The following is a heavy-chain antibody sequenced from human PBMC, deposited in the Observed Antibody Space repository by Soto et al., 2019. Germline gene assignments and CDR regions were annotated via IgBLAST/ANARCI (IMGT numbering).Heavy chain of an antibody. Sequence: GGSLRVSCAASGFTLSDYYMSWVRQAPGKGLEWVSYISDTGRTIYYADSVRGRFTVSRDNAKNALFLQINSLRAEDTAVYYCARVDNRRMPFTGVAFDYWGQGTPVTVS. D-gene: IGHD2-2*03. V-gene: IGHV3-11*01. CDR1: GFTLSDYY. CDR3: ARVDNRRMPFTGVAFDY. J-gene: IGHJ4*02. CDR2: ISDTGRTI.